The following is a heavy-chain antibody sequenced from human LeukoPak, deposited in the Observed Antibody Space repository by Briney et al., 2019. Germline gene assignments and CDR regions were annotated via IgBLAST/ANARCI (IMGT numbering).Heavy chain of an antibody. Sequence: SETLSLTCTVSGGSISSYYWSWIRQPPGKGLEWIGEINHGGSTNYNPSLKSRVTISVDTSKNQFSLKLSSVTAADTAVYYCARTNLRGYSGYDSSRRLGYWGQGTLVTVSS. CDR2: INHGGST. J-gene: IGHJ4*02. V-gene: IGHV4-34*01. CDR3: ARTNLRGYSGYDSSRRLGY. CDR1: GGSISSYY. D-gene: IGHD5-12*01.